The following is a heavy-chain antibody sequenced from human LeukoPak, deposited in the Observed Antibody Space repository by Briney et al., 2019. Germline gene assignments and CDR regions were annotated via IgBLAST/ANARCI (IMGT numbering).Heavy chain of an antibody. D-gene: IGHD2-21*01. CDR3: AKHLRATNTYIFYGLDV. V-gene: IGHV3-9*01. Sequence: DRSLRLSCAVSGFSFEDYGMHWVRQPPGKGLEWVSSINYIGDSTSYADSVKGRFTVSRDNAKNSLYLQMNSLRPEDTALYYCAKHLRATNTYIFYGLDVWGPGTTVTVSS. J-gene: IGHJ6*02. CDR1: GFSFEDYG. CDR2: INYIGDST.